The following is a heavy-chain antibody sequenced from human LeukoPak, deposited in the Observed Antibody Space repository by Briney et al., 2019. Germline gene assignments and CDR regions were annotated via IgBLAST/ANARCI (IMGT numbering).Heavy chain of an antibody. CDR3: AVTYYYGSGSYT. CDR2: INWNGGST. Sequence: GGSLRLSCAASGFTFDDYGMSWVRQAPGKGLEWVSGINWNGGSTGYADSVKGRFTISRDNAKNSLYLQMNSLGAEDTALYYCAVTYYYGSGSYTWGQGTLVTVSS. CDR1: GFTFDDYG. V-gene: IGHV3-20*04. D-gene: IGHD3-10*01. J-gene: IGHJ5*02.